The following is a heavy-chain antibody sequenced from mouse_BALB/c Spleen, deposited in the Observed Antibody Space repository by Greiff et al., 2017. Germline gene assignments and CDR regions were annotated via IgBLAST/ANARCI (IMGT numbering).Heavy chain of an antibody. CDR2: ISSGGST. J-gene: IGHJ2*01. V-gene: IGHV5-6-5*01. D-gene: IGHD2-3*01. Sequence: EVKLVESGGGLVKPGGSLKLSCAASGFTFSSYAMSWVRQTPEKRLEWVASISSGGSTYYPDSVKGRFTISRDNARNILYLQMSSLRSEDTAMYYCARFFYDYYFDYWGQGTTLTVSS. CDR1: GFTFSSYA. CDR3: ARFFYDYYFDY.